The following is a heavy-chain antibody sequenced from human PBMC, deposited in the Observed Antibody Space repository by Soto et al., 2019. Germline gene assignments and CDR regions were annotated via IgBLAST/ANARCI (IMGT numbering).Heavy chain of an antibody. D-gene: IGHD3-22*01. V-gene: IGHV3-21*01. CDR2: ISSSSSYI. J-gene: IGHJ4*02. CDR1: GFTFSSYS. CDR3: ARGLYYYDSSGYYYYFDY. Sequence: EVQLVESGGGLVKPGGSLRLSCAASGFTFSSYSMNWVRQAPGKGLEWVSSISSSSSYIYYADSVKGRFTISRDNAKNSLYMQMNSLSAEDMAVYYCARGLYYYDSSGYYYYFDYWGQGTLVTVSS.